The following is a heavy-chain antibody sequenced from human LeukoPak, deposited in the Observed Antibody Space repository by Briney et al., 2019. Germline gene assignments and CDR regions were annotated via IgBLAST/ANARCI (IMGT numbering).Heavy chain of an antibody. Sequence: ASVKVSCKASGYTFTSYGISWVRQAPGQGLEWMGWISAYNGNTNYAQKFQGRVTITRDTSASTAYMELSSLRSEDTAVYYCAMSGYSYGGAFDIWGQGTMVTVSS. CDR3: AMSGYSYGGAFDI. CDR2: ISAYNGNT. V-gene: IGHV1-18*01. CDR1: GYTFTSYG. J-gene: IGHJ3*02. D-gene: IGHD5-18*01.